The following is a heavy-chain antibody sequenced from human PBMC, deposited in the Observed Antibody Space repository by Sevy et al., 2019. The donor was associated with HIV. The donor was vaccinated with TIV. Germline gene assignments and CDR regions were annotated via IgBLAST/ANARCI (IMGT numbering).Heavy chain of an antibody. CDR3: ARDSGSYPYYFDY. Sequence: SETLSLTWTVSGGSISSGSYYWSWIRQSPGKGLEWIGYMHYSGSTNYNPSLKSRVTISVDTSKNQFYLKLSSVTAADTAVYYCARDSGSYPYYFDYWGQGTLVTVSS. CDR2: MHYSGST. D-gene: IGHD1-26*01. CDR1: GGSISSGSYY. J-gene: IGHJ4*02. V-gene: IGHV4-61*01.